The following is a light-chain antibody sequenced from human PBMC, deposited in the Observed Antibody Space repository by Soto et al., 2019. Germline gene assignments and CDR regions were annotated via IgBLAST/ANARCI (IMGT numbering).Light chain of an antibody. V-gene: IGKV1-5*01. CDR3: QQYNYFPWT. CDR1: QSIGAW. Sequence: DIQMTQSPSTLSASIGDRITITCRASQSIGAWLAWYQQTPGRAPKLLIFNAYTLQSGVPSRFSGGGSGTHFTLTISSRQPDDSAIYYLQQYNYFPWTFGLGTKLEIK. CDR2: NAY. J-gene: IGKJ1*01.